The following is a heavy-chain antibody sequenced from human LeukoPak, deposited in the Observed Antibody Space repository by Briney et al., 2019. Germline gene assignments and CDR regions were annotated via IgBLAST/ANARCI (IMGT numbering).Heavy chain of an antibody. CDR1: GGSISSYY. Sequence: PSETLSLTCTVSGGSISSYYWSWIRQPPGKGLEWIGYIYYSGSTNYNPSLKSRVTISVDTSKNQFSLKLSSVTAADTAVYYCARCQAVNWFDPWGQGTLVTVSS. V-gene: IGHV4-59*01. CDR3: ARCQAVNWFDP. CDR2: IYYSGST. J-gene: IGHJ5*02.